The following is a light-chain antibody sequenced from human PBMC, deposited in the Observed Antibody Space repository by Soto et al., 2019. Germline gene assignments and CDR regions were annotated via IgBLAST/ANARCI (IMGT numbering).Light chain of an antibody. J-gene: IGLJ1*01. CDR3: SSYAARISDV. CDR1: SSDVGGYNY. V-gene: IGLV2-14*03. CDR2: DVS. Sequence: QSALTQPASVSGSPGQSITISCTGTSSDVGGYNYVSWYQQHPGKAPKIMIYDVSHRPSGISNRFSGSKSGNTASLTISGLQAEDEADYYCSSYAARISDVFGSGTKLTVL.